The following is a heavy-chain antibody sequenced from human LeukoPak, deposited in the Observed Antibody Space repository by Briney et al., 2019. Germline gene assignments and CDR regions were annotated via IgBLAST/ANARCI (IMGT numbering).Heavy chain of an antibody. CDR3: AKENAGRTTGFDY. CDR1: GFTFTTYW. D-gene: IGHD1-1*01. J-gene: IGHJ4*02. CDR2: INQDGTEK. V-gene: IGHV3-7*03. Sequence: GGSLRLSCAASGFTFTTYWMTWVRQAPGKGLEWVASINQDGTEKYYVDSVKGRFTISRDNSKSTLYLQMNSLRDDDTAIYYCAKENAGRTTGFDYWGQGTLVTVSS.